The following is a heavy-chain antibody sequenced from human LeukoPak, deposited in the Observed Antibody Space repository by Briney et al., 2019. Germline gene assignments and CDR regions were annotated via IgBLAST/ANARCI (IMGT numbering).Heavy chain of an antibody. V-gene: IGHV3-73*01. CDR3: TTPNEGNWFNP. D-gene: IGHD2-8*01. Sequence: GGSLRLSCEASGFTFSNYWMSWVRQATGKGLEWVGRIRDKGYGHATAYAASVKGRFTLSRDDSRNTAYLQMNSLKTEDTALYYCTTPNEGNWFNPWGQGTLVTVSS. CDR2: IRDKGYGHAT. CDR1: GFTFSNYW. J-gene: IGHJ5*02.